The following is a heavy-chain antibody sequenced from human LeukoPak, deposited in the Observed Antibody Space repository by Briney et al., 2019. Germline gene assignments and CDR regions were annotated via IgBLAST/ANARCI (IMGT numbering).Heavy chain of an antibody. CDR1: GGSISSYY. V-gene: IGHV4-59*01. Sequence: SETLSLTCTVSGGSISSYYWSWNRQPPGKGLEWIGYIYYSGSTNYNPSLKSRVTISVDTSKNQFSLKLSSVTAADTAVYYCARETSSSWYHYWGQGTLVTVSS. D-gene: IGHD6-13*01. CDR3: ARETSSSWYHY. CDR2: IYYSGST. J-gene: IGHJ4*02.